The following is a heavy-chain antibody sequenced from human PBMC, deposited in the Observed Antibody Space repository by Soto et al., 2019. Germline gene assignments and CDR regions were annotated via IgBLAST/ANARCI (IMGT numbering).Heavy chain of an antibody. CDR1: GGSFSGYY. J-gene: IGHJ5*02. Sequence: SETLSLTCAVYGGSFSGYYWSWIRQPPGKGLEWIGEINHSGSTNYNPSLKSRVTISVDTSKNQFSLKLSSVTAADTAVYYCARVGIGRLDPWGQGTLVTV. CDR2: INHSGST. V-gene: IGHV4-34*01. CDR3: ARVGIGRLDP. D-gene: IGHD2-21*01.